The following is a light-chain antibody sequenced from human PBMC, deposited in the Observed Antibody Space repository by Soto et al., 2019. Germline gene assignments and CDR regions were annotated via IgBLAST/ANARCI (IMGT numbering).Light chain of an antibody. CDR1: SSDIGGYNS. J-gene: IGLJ2*01. Sequence: QSVLTQSPSASGSPGQSVTISCTGTSSDIGGYNSVSWYQQHPGKAPKVMIYDVTKRPSGVPDRFSGSKSGYTASLTISGLQAEDESHYYCSAFTTDSTVIFGGGTKVTVL. CDR2: DVT. V-gene: IGLV2-8*01. CDR3: SAFTTDSTVI.